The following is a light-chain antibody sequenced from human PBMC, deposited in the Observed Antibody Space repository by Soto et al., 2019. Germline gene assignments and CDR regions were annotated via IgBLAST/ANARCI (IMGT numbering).Light chain of an antibody. CDR3: QQAASLQIT. Sequence: DIQMTQSPSSLSASVGDRVTITCRASQDISNYLNWYQQRPGKAPKLLIYDASNLERGVPSRFSGTRSGTHFTFSTSFLQPEVFATYYCQQAASLQITGGREKRLEI. J-gene: IGKJ5*01. CDR1: QDISNY. CDR2: DAS. V-gene: IGKV1-33*01.